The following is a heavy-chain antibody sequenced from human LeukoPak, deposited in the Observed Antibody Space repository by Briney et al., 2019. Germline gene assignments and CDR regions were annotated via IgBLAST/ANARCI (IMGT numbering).Heavy chain of an antibody. CDR1: GGTFSNCD. D-gene: IGHD4-17*01. J-gene: IGHJ5*02. CDR3: ARDYGDLRNWFDP. V-gene: IGHV1-18*04. CDR2: ISAYNGNT. Sequence: ASVKVSCKAAGGTFSNCDVSWVRQAPGQGLEWMGWISAYNGNTNYAQKLQGRVTMTTDTSTSTAYMELRSLRSDDTAVYYCARDYGDLRNWFDPWGQGTLVTVSS.